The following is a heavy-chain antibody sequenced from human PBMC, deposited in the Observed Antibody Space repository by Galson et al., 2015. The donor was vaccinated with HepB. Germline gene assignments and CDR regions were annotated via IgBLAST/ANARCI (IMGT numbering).Heavy chain of an antibody. CDR3: AGDSRFSPADY. V-gene: IGHV3-30*04. D-gene: IGHD2-2*01. J-gene: IGHJ4*02. CDR2: ISYDGSNK. Sequence: WVRQAPGKGLEWVAVISYDGSNKYYADSVKGRFTFSRDNSKNTLYLQMNSLRAEDTAVYYCAGDSRFSPADYWGQGTLVTVSS.